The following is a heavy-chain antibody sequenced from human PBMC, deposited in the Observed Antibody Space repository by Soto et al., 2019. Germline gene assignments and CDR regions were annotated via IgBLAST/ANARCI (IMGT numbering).Heavy chain of an antibody. J-gene: IGHJ4*02. V-gene: IGHV3-7*01. CDR2: IKEDGTER. CDR3: ASDRYFGS. CDR1: GVTCSNYW. Sequence: LRLSCTASGVTCSNYWMRWFRQAPGKRLQWVAHIKEDGTERNNLDSVKGRVTISRDNAENSPYLQKNSLRAEDTAVYYCASDRYFGSWGQGHLVTVCS.